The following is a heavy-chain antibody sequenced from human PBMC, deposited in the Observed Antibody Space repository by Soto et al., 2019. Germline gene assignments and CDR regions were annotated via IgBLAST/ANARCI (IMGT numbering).Heavy chain of an antibody. Sequence: RASVKVSCKASGYTFTGYYIHWVRQAPGQGLEWMGGINPNSGASNYAQKSQGRVTMTRDTSISTGYMELSRLRSDDTAVYYCARYCSSTSCQFDPWGQGTLVTVSS. V-gene: IGHV1-2*02. J-gene: IGHJ5*02. CDR1: GYTFTGYY. CDR2: INPNSGAS. D-gene: IGHD2-2*01. CDR3: ARYCSSTSCQFDP.